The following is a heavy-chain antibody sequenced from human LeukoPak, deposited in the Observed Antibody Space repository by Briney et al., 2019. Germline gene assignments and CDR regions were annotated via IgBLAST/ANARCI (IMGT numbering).Heavy chain of an antibody. D-gene: IGHD3-16*01. CDR1: GFTFSSYS. CDR3: ARGNYGNRVLDY. CDR2: ISSSSSYI. V-gene: IGHV3-21*01. Sequence: GGSLRLSCAASGFTFSSYSMNWVRQAPGKGLEWVSSISSSSSYIYYADSVKGRFTISRDNAKNSLYLQMNSLRAEDTAVYYCARGNYGNRVLDYWGQGTLVTVSS. J-gene: IGHJ4*02.